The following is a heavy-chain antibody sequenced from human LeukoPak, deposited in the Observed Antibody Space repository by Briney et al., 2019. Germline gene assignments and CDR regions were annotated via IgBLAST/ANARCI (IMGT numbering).Heavy chain of an antibody. D-gene: IGHD3-16*02. CDR2: IYYSGTT. Sequence: SETLSLTCTVSGDSFISSPYCWAWIRQPPGKGLEWIGYIYYSGTTSNNPSLKSQVTMSVDTSKNQFSLKLNSVTAADTAVYYCARGPNYVWGSCRYFDYWGQGTLVTVSS. J-gene: IGHJ4*02. CDR1: GDSFISSPYC. CDR3: ARGPNYVWGSCRYFDY. V-gene: IGHV4-30-4*08.